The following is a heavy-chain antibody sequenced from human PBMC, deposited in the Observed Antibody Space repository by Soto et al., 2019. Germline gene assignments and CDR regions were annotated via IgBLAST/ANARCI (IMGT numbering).Heavy chain of an antibody. D-gene: IGHD3-22*01. J-gene: IGHJ5*02. CDR1: GGTFSSYA. CDR2: IIPIFGTA. V-gene: IGHV1-69*01. Sequence: QVPLVQSGAEVKKPGSSVKVSCKASGGTFSSYAISWVRQAPGQGLEWMGGIIPIFGTANYAQKFQGRVTITADESTSTAYMELSSLRSEDTAVYYCARDELYYYDSSGYPNPNWFDPWGQGTLVTVSS. CDR3: ARDELYYYDSSGYPNPNWFDP.